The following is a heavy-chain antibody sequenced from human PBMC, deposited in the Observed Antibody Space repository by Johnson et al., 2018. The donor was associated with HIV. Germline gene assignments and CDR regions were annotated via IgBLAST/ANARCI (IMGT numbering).Heavy chain of an antibody. CDR2: ISYDGSNK. V-gene: IGHV3-30*04. CDR1: GFSFSTSY. CDR3: ARDGGIAATDAFDI. J-gene: IGHJ3*02. D-gene: IGHD6-13*01. Sequence: QVLLVESGGGVVQPGGSLRLSCAASGFSFSTSYMTWVRQAPGKGLEWVAVISYDGSNKYYADSVKGRFTISRDNSKNTLYLQMNSLRAEDTAVYYCARDGGIAATDAFDIWGQGTMVTVSS.